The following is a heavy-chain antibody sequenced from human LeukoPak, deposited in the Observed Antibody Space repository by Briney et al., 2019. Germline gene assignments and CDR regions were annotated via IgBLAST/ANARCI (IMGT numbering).Heavy chain of an antibody. CDR3: ARDRITMVRGVPRYYNGMDV. Sequence: SETLSLTCTVSGDSISSYFWSWIRQPPGKGLEWIGYIYYSGSTNYNPSLKSRVTMSVDTFKNQFSLKLSSVTAADTAVYYCARDRITMVRGVPRYYNGMDVWGQGTTVTVSS. D-gene: IGHD3-10*01. CDR2: IYYSGST. J-gene: IGHJ6*02. V-gene: IGHV4-59*01. CDR1: GDSISSYF.